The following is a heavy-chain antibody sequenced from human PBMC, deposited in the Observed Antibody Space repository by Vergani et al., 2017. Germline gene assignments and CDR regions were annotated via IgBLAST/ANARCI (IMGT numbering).Heavy chain of an antibody. D-gene: IGHD1-1*01. CDR2: MNPNSGGT. J-gene: IGHJ4*02. CDR3: ARVENWTPFDY. CDR1: GYTFTSYD. V-gene: IGHV1-2*02. Sequence: QVQLVQSGAEVKKPGASVKVSCKASGYTFTSYDINWVRQATGQGLEWMGWMNPNSGGTNYAQKFQGRVTMTRDTSISTAYMELSRLRSDDTAVYYCARVENWTPFDYWGQGTLVTVSS.